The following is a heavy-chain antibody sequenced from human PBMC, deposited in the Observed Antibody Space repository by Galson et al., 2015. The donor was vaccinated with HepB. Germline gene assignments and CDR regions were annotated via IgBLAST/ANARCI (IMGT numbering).Heavy chain of an antibody. CDR2: ISSSSYT. CDR3: ARAGGVDCSGGSCYDY. CDR1: GFTFSDYY. V-gene: IGHV3-11*05. Sequence: SLRLSCAASGFTFSDYYMSWIRQAPGKGLEWVSYISSSSYTNYADSVKGRFTISRDNAKNSLYLQMNSLRAEDTAVYYCARAGGVDCSGGSCYDYWGQGTLVTVSS. J-gene: IGHJ4*02. D-gene: IGHD2-15*01.